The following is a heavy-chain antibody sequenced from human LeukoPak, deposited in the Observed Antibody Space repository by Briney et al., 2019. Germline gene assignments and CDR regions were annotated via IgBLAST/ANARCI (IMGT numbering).Heavy chain of an antibody. CDR2: ICTAGDT. J-gene: IGHJ3*02. Sequence: GGSPRLSCAASGFTFSSYDMRWVRHATGKGLEWVSAICTAGDTYYPGSVKGRFTISRENAKNSLYLQMNSLRAGDTAVYYCARLGVQRDWGSDVGAFDIWGQGTMVTVSS. D-gene: IGHD7-27*01. CDR1: GFTFSSYD. CDR3: ARLGVQRDWGSDVGAFDI. V-gene: IGHV3-13*01.